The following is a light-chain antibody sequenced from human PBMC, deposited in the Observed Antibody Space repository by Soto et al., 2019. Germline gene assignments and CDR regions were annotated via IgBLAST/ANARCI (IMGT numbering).Light chain of an antibody. CDR1: QSISSW. Sequence: DIQMTQSPSTLSASVGDRVTITCRASQSISSWLARYQQKPGKAPKLLIYDASSLESGVPSRFSGSGSGTEFTLTISSLQPDDFATYYCQQYNSYPATFGQGTKVEIK. CDR3: QQYNSYPAT. CDR2: DAS. V-gene: IGKV1-5*01. J-gene: IGKJ1*01.